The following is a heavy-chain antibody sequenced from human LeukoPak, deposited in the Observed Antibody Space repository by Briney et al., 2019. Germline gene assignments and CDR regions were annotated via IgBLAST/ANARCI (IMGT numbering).Heavy chain of an antibody. CDR1: GFFFSDYS. V-gene: IGHV3-11*01. CDR2: INNDGTTF. J-gene: IGHJ1*01. CDR3: ARGSSTETYSAEYFQH. D-gene: IGHD2-15*01. Sequence: RTGGSLRLSCAASGFFFSDYSMTWIRQSPGKGLEWIAYINNDGTTFDYSDSVKGRFTISRDNAKNSVSLQLNSLRVEDTALYYCARGSSTETYSAEYFQHWGQGTLVSVS.